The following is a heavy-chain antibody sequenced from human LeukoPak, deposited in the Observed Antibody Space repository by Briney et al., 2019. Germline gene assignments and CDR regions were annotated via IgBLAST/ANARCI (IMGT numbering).Heavy chain of an antibody. CDR1: GYTFTSYY. CDR3: ARSPHYYGMDV. J-gene: IGHJ6*04. Sequence: ASVKVSCKGSGYTFTSYYMHWVRQAPGPGLEWMGIINPSGGSTSYAQKFQGRVTMTRDTSTSTVYMKLSSLRSEDTAVYYCARSPHYYGMDVWGKGTTVTVSS. V-gene: IGHV1-46*01. CDR2: INPSGGST.